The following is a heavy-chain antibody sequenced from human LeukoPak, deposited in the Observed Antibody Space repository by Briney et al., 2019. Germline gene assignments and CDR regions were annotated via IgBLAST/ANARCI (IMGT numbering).Heavy chain of an antibody. CDR1: GFTFSSYW. V-gene: IGHV3-7*04. Sequence: GSLRLSCAASGFTFSSYWMTWVRQAPGKGLEWVANINPDASATYHVDSVKGRFTISRDNAKNSLYLQMISLRAEDTAVYYCARAINYNFDYWGRGTLVTVSS. D-gene: IGHD4-11*01. CDR2: INPDASAT. CDR3: ARAINYNFDY. J-gene: IGHJ4*02.